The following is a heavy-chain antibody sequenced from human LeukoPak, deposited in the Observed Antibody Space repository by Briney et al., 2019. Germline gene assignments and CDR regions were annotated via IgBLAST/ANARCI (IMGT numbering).Heavy chain of an antibody. CDR3: ARLDNPGSESYRVFDY. Sequence: ASVKVSCKASGYRFTSFGISWVRQAPGQGLEWMGWITAHNGHTNYAQNLQDRVTMTTDTSTNTAYMELRTLRSGDAAVYFCARLDNPGSESYRVFDYWGQGSLVTVSS. J-gene: IGHJ4*02. V-gene: IGHV1-18*01. D-gene: IGHD3-10*01. CDR1: GYRFTSFG. CDR2: ITAHNGHT.